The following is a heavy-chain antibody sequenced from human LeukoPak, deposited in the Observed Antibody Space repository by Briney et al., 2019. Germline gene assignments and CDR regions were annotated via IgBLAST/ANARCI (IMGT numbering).Heavy chain of an antibody. D-gene: IGHD1-26*01. CDR2: ISSSSSYI. Sequence: GGSLRLSCAASVFTFSNYAMSWVRQTPGKGLEWVSYISSSSSYIYYADSVKGRFTISRDNAKNSLYLQMNSLRAGDTAVYYCARHGSYGDGDYWGQGTLVTVSS. J-gene: IGHJ4*02. V-gene: IGHV3-21*05. CDR3: ARHGSYGDGDY. CDR1: VFTFSNYA.